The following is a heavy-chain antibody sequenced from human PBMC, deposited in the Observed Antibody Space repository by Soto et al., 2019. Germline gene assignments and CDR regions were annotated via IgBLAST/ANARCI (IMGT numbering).Heavy chain of an antibody. D-gene: IGHD3-3*01. CDR2: VYSSGGT. V-gene: IGHV4-4*07. J-gene: IGHJ5*02. CDR3: ARGQRFSDWFDP. Sequence: PSETLSLISTVSGGSMTSYYWTWIRQPAGKGLEWIGRVYSSGGTHYNPSLKSRVTISLDTSKNQFSLRLLSVTDADTAVYFCARGQRFSDWFDPWGHGTLVTISS. CDR1: GGSMTSYY.